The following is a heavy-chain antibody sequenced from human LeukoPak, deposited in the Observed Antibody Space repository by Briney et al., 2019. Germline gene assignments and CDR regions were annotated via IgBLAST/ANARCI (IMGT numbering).Heavy chain of an antibody. CDR1: GFTFRSYW. J-gene: IGHJ6*02. CDR2: IKQDGSEK. Sequence: PGGSLRLSCTASGFTFRSYWMSWVRQAPGKGLEWVANIKQDGSEKDYVDSVKGRFTISRDNPKNSLYRQMNSLRAEDTAVYYCARYCGGDCYGMDVWGQGTTVTVSS. V-gene: IGHV3-7*01. D-gene: IGHD2-21*02. CDR3: ARYCGGDCYGMDV.